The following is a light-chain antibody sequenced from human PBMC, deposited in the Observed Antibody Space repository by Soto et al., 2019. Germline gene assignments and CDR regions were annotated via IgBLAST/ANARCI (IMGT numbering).Light chain of an antibody. Sequence: EIVMTQSPATLSLSPGETATLSCRASQSVSSSLAWYQQKPGQAPRLLISDASTRAAGLPARFSGSGSGTEFTLTISSLQSEDFAVYFCQQSNNWHKTFGQGTKVEMK. J-gene: IGKJ1*01. CDR1: QSVSSS. CDR3: QQSNNWHKT. V-gene: IGKV3-15*01. CDR2: DAS.